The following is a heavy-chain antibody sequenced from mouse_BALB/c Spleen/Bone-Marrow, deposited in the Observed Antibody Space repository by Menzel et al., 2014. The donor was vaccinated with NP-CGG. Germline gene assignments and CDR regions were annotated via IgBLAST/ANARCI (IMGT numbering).Heavy chain of an antibody. CDR1: GYAFSSSW. Sequence: VMLVESGPELVKPGASVKTSCKASGYAFSSSWMNWVKQRPGQGLEWIGRIFPGDGDTYYNGKFKGKATLTADKSSSTAYVQLSSLTSVDSAVYFCARSDGYRAMDYWGQGTSVTVSS. V-gene: IGHV1-82*01. CDR2: IFPGDGDT. CDR3: ARSDGYRAMDY. D-gene: IGHD2-3*01. J-gene: IGHJ4*01.